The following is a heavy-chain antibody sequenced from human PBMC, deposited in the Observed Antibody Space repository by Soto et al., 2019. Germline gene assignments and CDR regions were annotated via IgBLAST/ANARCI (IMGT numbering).Heavy chain of an antibody. Sequence: GGSLRLSCAASGFTFSSYAMHWVRQAPGKGLEWVAVISYDGSNKYYADSVKGRFTISRDNSKNTLYLQMNSLRAEDTAVYYCARSRVVANYYYYGMDVWGQGTTVTVSS. J-gene: IGHJ6*02. CDR2: ISYDGSNK. V-gene: IGHV3-30-3*01. CDR3: ARSRVVANYYYYGMDV. CDR1: GFTFSSYA. D-gene: IGHD2-15*01.